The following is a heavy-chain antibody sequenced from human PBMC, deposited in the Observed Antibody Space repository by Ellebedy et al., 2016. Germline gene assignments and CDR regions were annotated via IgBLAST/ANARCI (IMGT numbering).Heavy chain of an antibody. CDR3: ARDYYDSSGLFDY. CDR2: ISYDGSNK. J-gene: IGHJ4*02. V-gene: IGHV3-30*03. Sequence: GGSLRLXXAASGFTFSSYGMHWVRQAPGKGLEWVAVISYDGSNKYYADSVKGRFTISRDNSKNTLYLQMNSLRAEDTAVYYCARDYYDSSGLFDYWGQGTLVTVSS. D-gene: IGHD3-22*01. CDR1: GFTFSSYG.